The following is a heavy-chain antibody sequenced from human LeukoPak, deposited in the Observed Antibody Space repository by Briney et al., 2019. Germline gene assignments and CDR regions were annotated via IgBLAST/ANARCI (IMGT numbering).Heavy chain of an antibody. D-gene: IGHD4-17*01. CDR1: GFTFSSYW. V-gene: IGHV3-7*03. CDR3: ARGQTTMTN. J-gene: IGHJ4*02. Sequence: GGSLRLSCAASGFTFSSYWMSGVRQAPGKGLEWVANIKQDGSEKSYVDSVKGRFTISRDNTKNSLYLQMNSLRAEDTAVYYCARGQTTMTNWGQGTLVTASS. CDR2: IKQDGSEK.